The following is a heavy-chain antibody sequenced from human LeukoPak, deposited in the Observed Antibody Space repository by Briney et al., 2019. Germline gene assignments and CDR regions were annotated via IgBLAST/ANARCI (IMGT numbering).Heavy chain of an antibody. V-gene: IGHV1-18*01. Sequence: GASVKVSCKAAGYTFRSYGISWVRQAPGQGLEWMGWISAYNGDTHYAQNLQGRVTMTTDTSTSTAYMELRSLRSDDTAVYYCARFSAQLVDYWGQGTLVTVSS. CDR2: ISAYNGDT. CDR1: GYTFRSYG. D-gene: IGHD2-2*01. J-gene: IGHJ4*02. CDR3: ARFSAQLVDY.